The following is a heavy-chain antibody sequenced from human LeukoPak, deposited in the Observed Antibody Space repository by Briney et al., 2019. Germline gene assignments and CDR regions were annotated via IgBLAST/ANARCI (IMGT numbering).Heavy chain of an antibody. Sequence: GASVKVSCKASGYTFTGYYMHWVRQAPGQGLEWMGRINPNSGGTNYAQKFQGRVTMTRDTSISTAYMELSRLRFDDTAVYYCARDTDILTGYDAFDIWGQGTMVTVSS. CDR2: INPNSGGT. CDR3: ARDTDILTGYDAFDI. J-gene: IGHJ3*02. D-gene: IGHD3-9*01. CDR1: GYTFTGYY. V-gene: IGHV1-2*06.